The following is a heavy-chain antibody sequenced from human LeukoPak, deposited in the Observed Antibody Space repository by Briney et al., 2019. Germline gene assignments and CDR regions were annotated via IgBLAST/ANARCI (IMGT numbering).Heavy chain of an antibody. CDR1: GFTFSTYA. CDR3: AKDVGRGGTTGTTSVY. CDR2: ISDSGGST. D-gene: IGHD1-1*01. J-gene: IGHJ4*02. Sequence: PGGSLRLPCAASGFTFSTYAMSWVRQAPGKGLEWVSTISDSGGSTYYADSVKGRFTVSRDNSKNTLYLQMNSLRAEDTALYYCAKDVGRGGTTGTTSVYWGQGTLVTVSS. V-gene: IGHV3-23*01.